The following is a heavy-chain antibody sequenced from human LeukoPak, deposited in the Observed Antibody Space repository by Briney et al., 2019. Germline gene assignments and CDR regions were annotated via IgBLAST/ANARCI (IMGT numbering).Heavy chain of an antibody. CDR1: GFTFSSYA. Sequence: PGGSLRLSCAASGFTFSSYAMSWVRQAPGKGLEWVSAISGSGGSTYYADSVKGRFTISRDNSKNTLYLQMNSLRAEDTAVYYCARVTCGGDCRAHDYYYYMDVWGKGTTVTISS. CDR2: ISGSGGST. D-gene: IGHD2-21*02. V-gene: IGHV3-23*01. CDR3: ARVTCGGDCRAHDYYYYMDV. J-gene: IGHJ6*03.